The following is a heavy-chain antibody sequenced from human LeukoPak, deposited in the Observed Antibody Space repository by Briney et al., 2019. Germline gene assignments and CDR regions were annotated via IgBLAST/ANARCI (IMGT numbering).Heavy chain of an antibody. CDR3: ITGDYDFWSGFYSPNHYFDY. Sequence: GGSLRLSCAASGFTFTSAWMSWVRQAPGKGLEWVGRIKGKTAAGAPDYVASVKGRFTISRDDSKNTLFLQMNSLKTEDTAVYYCITGDYDFWSGFYSPNHYFDYWGQGTLVTVSS. D-gene: IGHD3-3*01. CDR1: GFTFTSAW. J-gene: IGHJ4*02. V-gene: IGHV3-15*01. CDR2: IKGKTAAGAP.